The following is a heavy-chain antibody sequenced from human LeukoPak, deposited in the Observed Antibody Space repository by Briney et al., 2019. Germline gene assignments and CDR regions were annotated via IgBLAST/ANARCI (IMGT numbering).Heavy chain of an antibody. CDR3: ARPIAVAGTHYYYYGMDV. D-gene: IGHD6-19*01. Sequence: GSSAKVSCKASGGTFSSYAISWVRQAPGQGLEWMGRIIPILGIANYAQKFQGRVTITADKSTSTAYMELSSLRSEDTAVYYCARPIAVAGTHYYYYGMDVWGQGTTVTVSS. J-gene: IGHJ6*02. CDR1: GGTFSSYA. V-gene: IGHV1-69*04. CDR2: IIPILGIA.